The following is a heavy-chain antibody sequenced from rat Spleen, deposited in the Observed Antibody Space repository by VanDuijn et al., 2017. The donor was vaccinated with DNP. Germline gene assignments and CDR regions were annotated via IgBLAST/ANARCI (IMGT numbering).Heavy chain of an antibody. CDR2: ITTGGEIT. Sequence: EVQLVESGGDPVQPGGSLTLSCVVSGFTFNKDWMTWVRQVPGKGLEWVASITTGGEITYYPDSVKGRFTVSRDHATNTLYLRLNSLRSEDTATYYCASGFGWFAYWGQGTLVTVSS. CDR1: GFTFNKDW. CDR3: ASGFGWFAY. V-gene: IGHV5-31*01. D-gene: IGHD4-1*01. J-gene: IGHJ3*01.